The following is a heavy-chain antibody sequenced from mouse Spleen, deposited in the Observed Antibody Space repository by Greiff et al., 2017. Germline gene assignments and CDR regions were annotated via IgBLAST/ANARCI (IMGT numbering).Heavy chain of an antibody. CDR3: ARGGPYYSYYSYDGGYAMDY. CDR2: ISYSGST. CDR1: GYSITSDY. D-gene: IGHD2-12*01. J-gene: IGHJ4*01. V-gene: IGHV3-8*01. Sequence: EVMLVESGPGLAKPSQTLSLTCSVTGYSITSDYWNWIRKFPGNKLEYMGYISYSGSTYYNPSLKSRISITRDTSKNQYYLQLNSVTTEDTATYYCARGGPYYSYYSYDGGYAMDYWGQGTSVTVSS.